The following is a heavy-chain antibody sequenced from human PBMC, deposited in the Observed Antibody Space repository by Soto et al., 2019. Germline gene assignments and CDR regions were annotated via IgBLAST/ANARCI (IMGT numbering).Heavy chain of an antibody. Sequence: SVKVSCKASGFTFTSSAVQWVRQARGQRLEWIGWIVVGSGNTNYAQKFQERVTITRDKSTSTAYMELSSLRSEDTAVYYCARGTYSSSWLYYYYGMDVWGQGTTVTVS. CDR1: GFTFTSSA. CDR2: IVVGSGNT. CDR3: ARGTYSSSWLYYYYGMDV. D-gene: IGHD6-13*01. V-gene: IGHV1-58*01. J-gene: IGHJ6*02.